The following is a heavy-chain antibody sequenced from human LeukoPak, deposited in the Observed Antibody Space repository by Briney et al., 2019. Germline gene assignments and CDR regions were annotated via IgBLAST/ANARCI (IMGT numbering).Heavy chain of an antibody. D-gene: IGHD3-22*01. CDR3: TRVGYYDRNGDSIDALDI. J-gene: IGHJ3*02. CDR1: GLSFSDYY. V-gene: IGHV3-72*01. Sequence: GGSLRLFCEVSGLSFSDYYIDWVRQAPGRGLEWVGRTRNKAKGHTTEYAASLEGRFTISRDGSKNSVYLQMNRLKIEDTAVYYCTRVGYYDRNGDSIDALDIWGQGTWVTVSS. CDR2: TRNKAKGHTT.